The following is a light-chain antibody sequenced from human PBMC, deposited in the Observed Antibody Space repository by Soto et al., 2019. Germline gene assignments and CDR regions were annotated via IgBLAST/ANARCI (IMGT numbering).Light chain of an antibody. J-gene: IGLJ1*01. V-gene: IGLV7-46*01. CDR3: LRSYSGAPYYV. CDR2: DTS. CDR1: TGAVTSGHY. Sequence: QTVVTQEPSLTVSQGGTVTLTCGSSTGAVTSGHYPYWFQQKPGQAPRTLIYDTSNKHSWTPARFSGYLLWGKAALTLSGAQPEDEAEYYCLRSYSGAPYYVFGTGTNLTVL.